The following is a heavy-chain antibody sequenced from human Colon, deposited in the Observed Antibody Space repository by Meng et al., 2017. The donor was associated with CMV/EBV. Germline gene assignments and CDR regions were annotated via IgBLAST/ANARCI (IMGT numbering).Heavy chain of an antibody. CDR2: INHSGST. CDR3: ASPYYYDSSGYNN. D-gene: IGHD3-22*01. CDR1: GGSFSGYY. Sequence: QVPLQQGGAGLLKPSETLSLTWAVYGGSFSGYYWSWIRQPPGKGLEWIGEINHSGSTNYNPSLKSRVTISVDTSKNQFSLKLSSVTAADTAVYYCASPYYYDSSGYNNWGQGTLVTVSS. J-gene: IGHJ4*02. V-gene: IGHV4-34*01.